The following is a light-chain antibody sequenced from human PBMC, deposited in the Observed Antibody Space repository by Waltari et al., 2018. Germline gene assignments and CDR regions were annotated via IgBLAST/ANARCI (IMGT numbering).Light chain of an antibody. CDR1: QIISSW. V-gene: IGKV1-5*03. CDR2: QAS. CDR3: QQYHSSSYT. J-gene: IGKJ2*01. Sequence: DIRMTQSPSTLSASVGDRVTITCRASQIISSWLAWYQQKPGKAPKLLIYQASSLESDVPSRFSGSGSGTEFTLTISSLQPDDFATYYCQQYHSSSYTFGQGTKLEIK.